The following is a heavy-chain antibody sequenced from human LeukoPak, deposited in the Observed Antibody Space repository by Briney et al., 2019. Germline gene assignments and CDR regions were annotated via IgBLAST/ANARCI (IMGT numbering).Heavy chain of an antibody. CDR2: ISAYNGNT. V-gene: IGHV1-18*01. CDR3: ARDQTYYDILTGYTTSHGNAFDI. D-gene: IGHD3-9*01. CDR1: GYTFTSYG. J-gene: IGHJ3*02. Sequence: ASVKVSCKASGYTFTSYGISWVRQAPGQGLEWMGWISAYNGNTNYAQKLQGRVTMTTDTSTSTAYMELRSLRSDDTAVYYCARDQTYYDILTGYTTSHGNAFDIWGQGTMVTVSS.